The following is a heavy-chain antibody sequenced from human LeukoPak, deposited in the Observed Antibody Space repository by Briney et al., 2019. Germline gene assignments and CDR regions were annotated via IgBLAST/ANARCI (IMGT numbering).Heavy chain of an antibody. D-gene: IGHD3-22*01. CDR3: ARDGLADSSGF. V-gene: IGHV3-21*01. J-gene: IGHJ4*02. CDR2: ISSSSSYM. CDR1: GFTFSSYS. Sequence: KAGGSLRLSCAASGFTFSSYSMNWVRQAPGKGLEWVSSISSSSSYMYYADSVKGRFTISRDNAKNSLYLQMNSLRAEDTAVYYCARDGLADSSGFWGQGTLVTVSS.